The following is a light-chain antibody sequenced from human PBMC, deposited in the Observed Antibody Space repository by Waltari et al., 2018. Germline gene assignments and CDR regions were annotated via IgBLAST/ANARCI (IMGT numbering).Light chain of an antibody. CDR2: GAS. J-gene: IGKJ1*01. Sequence: EIVMTQSPATLSVSPGEGVTLSCRASQSVSTNLAWYQQQPGQAPRPLMHGASTRATGFPARFSGSASGTEFTLTISSLQSEDFAVYYCQQHNNWPLTFGQGTKVEIK. CDR3: QQHNNWPLT. CDR1: QSVSTN. V-gene: IGKV3-15*01.